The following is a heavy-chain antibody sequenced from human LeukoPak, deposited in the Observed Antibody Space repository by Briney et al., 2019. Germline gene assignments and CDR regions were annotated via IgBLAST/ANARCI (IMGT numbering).Heavy chain of an antibody. CDR3: ARSGDYGDYVDYYYMDV. Sequence: SVKVSCKASGGTFSSYAISWVRQAPGQGLEWMGGIIPIFGTANYAQKFQGRVTTTTDESTSTAYMELSSLRSEDTAVYYCARSGDYGDYVDYYYMDVWGRGTTVTVSS. CDR2: IIPIFGTA. V-gene: IGHV1-69*05. D-gene: IGHD4-17*01. J-gene: IGHJ6*03. CDR1: GGTFSSYA.